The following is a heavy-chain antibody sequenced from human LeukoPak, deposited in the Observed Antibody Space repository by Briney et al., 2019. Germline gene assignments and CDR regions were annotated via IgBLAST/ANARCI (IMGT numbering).Heavy chain of an antibody. CDR1: GYSISSGYC. V-gene: IGHV4-38-2*01. J-gene: IGHJ4*02. CDR3: ARGDLPTIVVVPAAIGY. Sequence: PSETLSLTCAVSGYSISSGYCWGWIRQPPGKGLEWIGSIYHSGSTYYNPSLKSRVTISVDTSKNQFSLRLSSVTAADTAVYYCARGDLPTIVVVPAAIGYWGQGTLVTVSS. D-gene: IGHD2-2*01. CDR2: IYHSGST.